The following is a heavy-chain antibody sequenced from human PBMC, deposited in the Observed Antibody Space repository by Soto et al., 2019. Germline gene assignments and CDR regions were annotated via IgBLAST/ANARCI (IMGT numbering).Heavy chain of an antibody. Sequence: GGSLRLSCAASGFTFSSYWMSWVRQAPGKGLEWVANIKQDGSGKYYVDSVKGRFTISRDNAMNSLYLQMNSLRAEDTALYYCAKGPLRFLEWLPDYWGQGTLVTVSS. CDR1: GFTFSSYW. J-gene: IGHJ4*02. V-gene: IGHV3-7*03. D-gene: IGHD3-3*01. CDR2: IKQDGSGK. CDR3: AKGPLRFLEWLPDY.